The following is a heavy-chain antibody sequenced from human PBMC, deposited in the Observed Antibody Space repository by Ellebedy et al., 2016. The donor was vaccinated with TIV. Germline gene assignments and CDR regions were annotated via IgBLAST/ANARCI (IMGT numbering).Heavy chain of an antibody. Sequence: MPSETLSLTCVVYGGSFSGYYWSWIRQPPGKGLEWIGEINHSESTNYNPSLKSRVTISIDTSKNHFSLKVTSVTAADTAVYYWARGGGANYYRYYYYYGLDVWGQGTTVTVSS. CDR2: INHSEST. J-gene: IGHJ6*02. CDR1: GGSFSGYY. CDR3: ARGGGANYYRYYYYYGLDV. D-gene: IGHD4/OR15-4a*01. V-gene: IGHV4-34*01.